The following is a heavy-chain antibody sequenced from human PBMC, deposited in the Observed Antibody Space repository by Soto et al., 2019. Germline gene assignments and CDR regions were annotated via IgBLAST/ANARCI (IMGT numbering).Heavy chain of an antibody. D-gene: IGHD2-2*01. CDR3: AGEGVTSSMSLPWMGYHYYGLDV. CDR1: GGTFNSHT. CDR2: IMPMFGVT. Sequence: QVQLVQSGAEVKKPGSSVKVSCRAPGGTFNSHTITWVRQAPGQGLEWMGGIMPMFGVTNYARKFQGRLKMTANASTTTDYMEVSGLTSEDTAVYYCAGEGVTSSMSLPWMGYHYYGLDVWGQGTTVIVSS. V-gene: IGHV1-69*12. J-gene: IGHJ6*02.